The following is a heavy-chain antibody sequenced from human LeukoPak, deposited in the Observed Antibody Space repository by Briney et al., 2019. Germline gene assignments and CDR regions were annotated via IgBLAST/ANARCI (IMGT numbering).Heavy chain of an antibody. CDR2: IHYSGGT. J-gene: IGHJ3*02. CDR3: AKHESLIAFDI. V-gene: IGHV4-39*01. CDR1: GGSISSSSHY. Sequence: SSETLSLTCTVSGGSISSSSHYWGWIRQPPGKGLEWIASIHYSGGTNYNPSLKSRVTISVDTSKNQVSLKLSSVTAADTAVYYCAKHESLIAFDIWGQGTMVTVSS.